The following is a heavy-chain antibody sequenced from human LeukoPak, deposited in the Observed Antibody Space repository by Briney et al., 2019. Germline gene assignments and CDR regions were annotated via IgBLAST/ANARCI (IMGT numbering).Heavy chain of an antibody. J-gene: IGHJ5*02. Sequence: SETLSLTCTVSDGSIGNFYWTWFRQPPGKTLEWIGHSLYGGRTDYNPSLESRVTISVDTSKNQFSLKLSSVTAADTAVYYCARHFLSTADYCSGGSCYTDWFDPWGQGTLVTVSS. CDR3: ARHFLSTADYCSGGSCYTDWFDP. V-gene: IGHV4-59*08. CDR1: DGSIGNFY. CDR2: SLYGGRT. D-gene: IGHD2-15*01.